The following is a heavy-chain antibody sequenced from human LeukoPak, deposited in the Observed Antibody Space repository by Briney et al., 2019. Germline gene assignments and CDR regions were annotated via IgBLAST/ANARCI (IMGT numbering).Heavy chain of an antibody. J-gene: IGHJ4*02. D-gene: IGHD1-1*01. CDR1: GFTFSSYE. CDR3: ARERRKRGFDY. Sequence: GGSLRLSCAASGFTFSSYEMNWVRQAPGKGLEWVSKISSSGSAIYYADSVKGRFTISRDNAKSTLYLQMNSLRAEDTAVYYCARERRKRGFDYWGQGTLVTVSS. CDR2: ISSSGSAI. V-gene: IGHV3-48*03.